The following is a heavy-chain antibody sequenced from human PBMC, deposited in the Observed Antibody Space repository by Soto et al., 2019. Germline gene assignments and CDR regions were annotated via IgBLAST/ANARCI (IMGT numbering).Heavy chain of an antibody. CDR3: ARDLCYYGSGSSDY. D-gene: IGHD3-10*01. CDR1: GGSISSSNW. Sequence: SETLSLTCAVSGGSISSSNWWSWVRQPPGKGLEWIGEIYHSGSTNYNPSLKSRVTISVDKSKNQFSLKLSSVTAADTAVYYCARDLCYYGSGSSDYWGQGTLVTVSS. J-gene: IGHJ4*02. V-gene: IGHV4-4*02. CDR2: IYHSGST.